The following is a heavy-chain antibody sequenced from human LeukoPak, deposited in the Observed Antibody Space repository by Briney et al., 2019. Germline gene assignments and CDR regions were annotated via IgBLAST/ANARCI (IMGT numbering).Heavy chain of an antibody. J-gene: IGHJ6*03. CDR2: IYYSGST. CDR1: GASISSSSYY. D-gene: IGHD5-18*01. Sequence: SQTLSLTCTLSGASISSSSYYWGWIRQPPGKGLEWFGRIYYSGSTYYNSSLKSRVTISVDTSKNQCSLKLSSVTAADTAVYYCARPTKVDSYGYYYYYMDVWGKGTTVTVSS. CDR3: ARPTKVDSYGYYYYYMDV. V-gene: IGHV4-39*01.